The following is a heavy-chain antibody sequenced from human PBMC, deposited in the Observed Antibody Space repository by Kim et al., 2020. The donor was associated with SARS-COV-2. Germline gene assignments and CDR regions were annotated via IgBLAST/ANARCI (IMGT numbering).Heavy chain of an antibody. CDR1: GGSISSTSYY. CDR3: ARHRSITMLIAQANWFDP. Sequence: SETLSLTCTVSGGSISSTSYYWGWIRQPPGRGLEWIGNIFYSGNTYYNPSLKSRVTISVDTSKNQFSLKLTSVTAADTAVYYCARHRSITMLIAQANWFDPWGQGTLVTVSS. J-gene: IGHJ5*02. CDR2: IFYSGNT. D-gene: IGHD3-10*02. V-gene: IGHV4-39*01.